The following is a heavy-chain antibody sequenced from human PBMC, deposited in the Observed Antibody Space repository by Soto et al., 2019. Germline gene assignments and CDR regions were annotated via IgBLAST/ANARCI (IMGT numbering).Heavy chain of an antibody. CDR1: GFFFGNFG. V-gene: IGHV3-33*01. J-gene: IGHJ4*02. CDR3: ARDECSSPSCYVY. Sequence: QVHLVESGGGVVQPGGSLRLSCAASGFFFGNFGMPWGPRAPGKGLEWVAAIQSDGSKEYYSDSAKGRFTISRDNSKNTLALQMDSLRAEDTGVYFCARDECSSPSCYVYWGQGTPVTVSS. CDR2: IQSDGSKE. D-gene: IGHD2-2*01.